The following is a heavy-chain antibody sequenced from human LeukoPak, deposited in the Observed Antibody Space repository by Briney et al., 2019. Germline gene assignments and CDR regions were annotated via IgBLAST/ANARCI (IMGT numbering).Heavy chain of an antibody. CDR2: ISYDGSNK. J-gene: IGHJ5*02. D-gene: IGHD1-26*01. CDR3: ARASGSYLSYNWFDP. Sequence: GRSLRLSWAASGFTFSSYAMHWVRQAPGKGLEWVAVISYDGSNKYYADSVKGRFTISRDNSKNTLYLQMNSLRAEDTAVYYCARASGSYLSYNWFDPWGQGTLVTVSS. V-gene: IGHV3-30-3*01. CDR1: GFTFSSYA.